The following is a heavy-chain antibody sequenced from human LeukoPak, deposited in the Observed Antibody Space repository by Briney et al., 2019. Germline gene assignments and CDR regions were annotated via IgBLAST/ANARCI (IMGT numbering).Heavy chain of an antibody. CDR2: SNTDGTRA. V-gene: IGHV3-74*03. Sequence: PGGSMRLSCATFGFAFNSYWLHWVRQAPGEGLVWVSYSNTDGTRATYAESVKGRFTISRDSAKNTLYLQMNSLRGEDSAVYYCARGGDGSIDFWGQGTLVPVSS. D-gene: IGHD3-10*01. CDR1: GFAFNSYW. CDR3: ARGGDGSIDF. J-gene: IGHJ1*01.